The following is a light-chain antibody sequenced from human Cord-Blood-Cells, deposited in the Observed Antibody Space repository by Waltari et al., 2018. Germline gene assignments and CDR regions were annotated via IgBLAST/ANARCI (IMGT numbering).Light chain of an antibody. CDR1: QSISSY. Sequence: DIQMTQSPSSLSASVGDRVTITCRASQSISSYLNGYQQKPGKAPKLLIYAASSLQSGVPSRFSGSGSGTDFTLTISSLQPEDFATYYCQQSYSFGPGTKVDIK. V-gene: IGKV1-39*01. CDR2: AAS. CDR3: QQSYS. J-gene: IGKJ3*01.